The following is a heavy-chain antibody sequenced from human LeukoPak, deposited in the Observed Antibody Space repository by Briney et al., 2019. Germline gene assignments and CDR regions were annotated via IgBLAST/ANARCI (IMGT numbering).Heavy chain of an antibody. CDR2: ISGSGGGT. CDR1: GFTFSSYA. V-gene: IGHV3-23*01. CDR3: ARDQYSSGWPDDY. J-gene: IGHJ4*02. D-gene: IGHD6-19*01. Sequence: GGSLRLSCVASGFTFSSYAMSWVRQAPGKGLEWVSTISGSGGGTYYADSVKGRFTISRDNAKNSLYLQMNSLRAEDTAVYYCARDQYSSGWPDDYWGQGTLVTVSS.